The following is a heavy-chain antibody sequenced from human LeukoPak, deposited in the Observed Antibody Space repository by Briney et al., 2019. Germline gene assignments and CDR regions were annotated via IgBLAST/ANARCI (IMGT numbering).Heavy chain of an antibody. J-gene: IGHJ4*02. CDR3: ARHVLRAYSYGYGGIDY. V-gene: IGHV4-39*01. CDR2: IYYSGSI. CDR1: GGSISSSSYY. Sequence: SETLSLTCTVSGGSISSSSYYWGWIRQPPGKGLEWIGSIYYSGSIYYNPSLKSRVTISVDTSKNQFSLKLSSVTAADTAVYYCARHVLRAYSYGYGGIDYWGQGTLVTVSS. D-gene: IGHD5-18*01.